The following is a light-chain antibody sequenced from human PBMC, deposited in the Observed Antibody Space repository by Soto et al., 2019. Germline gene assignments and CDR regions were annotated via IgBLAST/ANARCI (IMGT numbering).Light chain of an antibody. CDR3: CSYAGSSSSI. CDR2: EVT. CDR1: SSDVGTYNL. V-gene: IGLV2-23*02. Sequence: QSVLGQPASVSGYTGQSITTSCSGTSSDVGTYNLVSWYQQYPGKAPRLMIYEVTKRPSGVSNRFSGSKSGNTASLTISGLQPEDEADYYCCSYAGSSSSIFVPGTKVTVL. J-gene: IGLJ1*01.